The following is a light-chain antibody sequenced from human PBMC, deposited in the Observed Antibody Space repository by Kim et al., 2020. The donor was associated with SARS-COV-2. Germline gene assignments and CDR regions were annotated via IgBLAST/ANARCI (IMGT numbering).Light chain of an antibody. V-gene: IGKV3-11*01. CDR1: QSVGNS. CDR3: QQSYAWPLT. CDR2: ETS. Sequence: EIVLTQSPGTLSLSPGERATLSCRASQSVGNSLAWFQQQPGQAPRLLIFETSNRDTGIPARFSGSGSGTGFTLTISSLEPEDFAVYYCQQSYAWPLTFGGGTKVDIK. J-gene: IGKJ4*01.